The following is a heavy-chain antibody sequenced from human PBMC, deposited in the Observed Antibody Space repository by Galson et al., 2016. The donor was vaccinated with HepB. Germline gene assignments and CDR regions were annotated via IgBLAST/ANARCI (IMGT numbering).Heavy chain of an antibody. CDR1: GFTVSNNY. CDR2: IYSSGNT. J-gene: IGHJ4*02. D-gene: IGHD2-8*01. Sequence: SLRLSCAASGFTVSNNYLSWVRQAPGKGLELVSLIYSSGNTWYADSVKGRFTISRDNPKNPLYLQMNSLRAEDTAVYYFARDNGVWGQGTLVTVSA. V-gene: IGHV3-53*01. CDR3: ARDNGV.